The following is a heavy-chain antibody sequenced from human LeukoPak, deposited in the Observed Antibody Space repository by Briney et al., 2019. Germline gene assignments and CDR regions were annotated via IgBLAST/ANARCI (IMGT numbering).Heavy chain of an antibody. CDR1: GGSISSSSYY. CDR3: ATLTAVLTAYYFDS. D-gene: IGHD4-23*01. CDR2: IYYSGST. V-gene: IGHV4-39*07. J-gene: IGHJ4*02. Sequence: SETLSLTCTVSGGSISSSSYYWGWIRQPPGKGLEWIGSIYYSGSTYYNPSLKSRVTISVDTSKNQFSLKLSSVTAADTAVYYCATLTAVLTAYYFDSWGQGTLVTVSS.